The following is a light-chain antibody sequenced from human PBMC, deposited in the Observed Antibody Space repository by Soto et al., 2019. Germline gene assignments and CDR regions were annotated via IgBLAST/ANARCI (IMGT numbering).Light chain of an antibody. V-gene: IGLV2-14*01. Sequence: QSVLTQPASVSGSPGQSITISCTGTSSDIGTYNYVSWYQQHPGKVPKLMIYEVSNRPSGVSNRFSGSKSGNTASLAISGLQAEDEADYYCSSYTPSSTQVFGGGTQLTVL. J-gene: IGLJ3*02. CDR3: SSYTPSSTQV. CDR1: SSDIGTYNY. CDR2: EVS.